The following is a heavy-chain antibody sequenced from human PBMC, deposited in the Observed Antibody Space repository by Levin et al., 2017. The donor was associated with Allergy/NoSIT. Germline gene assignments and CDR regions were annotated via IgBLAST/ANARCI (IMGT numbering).Heavy chain of an antibody. J-gene: IGHJ6*02. CDR1: GFDFSDYG. D-gene: IGHD2-2*01. CDR2: IAYDGSKT. V-gene: IGHV3-30*18. Sequence: PGGSLRLSCRASGFDFSDYGMHWVRQSPGKGLEWVAVIAYDGSKTYVADSVKGRFTISRDNSKNTLHLQMNSLRRDDTGVYYCAKGKGSTSPLDVWGQGTTVSVSS. CDR3: AKGKGSTSPLDV.